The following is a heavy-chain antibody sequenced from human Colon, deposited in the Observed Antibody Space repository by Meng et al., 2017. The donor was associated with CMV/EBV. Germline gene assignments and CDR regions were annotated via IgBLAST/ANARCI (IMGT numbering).Heavy chain of an antibody. CDR1: GGSVKSGSDY. CDR3: ARGKTMYGVTYYFDS. D-gene: IGHD2-21*02. Sequence: SETLSLTCTVSGGSVKSGSDYWSWIRQPPGKGLEWIGHVYYTGSTNYNPSLRGRVTMSMDTSKNQFSLMLNSVTAADTAVYYCARGKTMYGVTYYFDSWGLGTLVTVSS. J-gene: IGHJ4*02. V-gene: IGHV4-61*01. CDR2: VYYTGST.